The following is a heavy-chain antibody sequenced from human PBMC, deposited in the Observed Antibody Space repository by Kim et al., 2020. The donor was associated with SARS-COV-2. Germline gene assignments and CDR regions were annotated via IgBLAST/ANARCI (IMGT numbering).Heavy chain of an antibody. CDR3: ASFLTNFVWLFEIDTSFDY. CDR1: GFTFSSYE. Sequence: GGSLRLSCAASGFTFSSYEMNWVRQAPGKGLEWVSYISRSGSTIYYADSVKGRFTISRDNAKNSLYLQMNSLRAEDTAVYYCASFLTNFVWLFEIDTSFDYWGRETLVTVSS. J-gene: IGHJ4*02. CDR2: ISRSGSTI. D-gene: IGHD3-9*01. V-gene: IGHV3-48*03.